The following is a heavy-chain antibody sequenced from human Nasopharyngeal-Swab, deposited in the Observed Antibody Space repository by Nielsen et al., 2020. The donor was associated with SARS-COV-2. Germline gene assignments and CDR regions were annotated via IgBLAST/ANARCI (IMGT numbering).Heavy chain of an antibody. CDR1: GFTFSDYY. V-gene: IGHV3-11*01. J-gene: IGHJ6*02. Sequence: GESLKISCAASGFTFSDYYMAWVRQAPGKGLEWLSYISTSGRTTDSADSVKGRFTISRDNANNLLFLQMNSLRGEDTAVYYCARDPTPAVDSSSSLDYYYGMDVWGQGTTVTVSS. D-gene: IGHD6-6*01. CDR2: ISTSGRTT. CDR3: ARDPTPAVDSSSSLDYYYGMDV.